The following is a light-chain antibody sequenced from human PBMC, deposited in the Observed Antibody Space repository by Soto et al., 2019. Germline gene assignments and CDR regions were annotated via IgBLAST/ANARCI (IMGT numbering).Light chain of an antibody. CDR2: GTS. CDR1: QNVSNN. CDR3: QQCYTSKT. V-gene: IGKV3-15*01. Sequence: EIVMTQSPATLSVSPVERATLSCRASQNVSNNLAWYQQKPGQAPSLIIYGTSTRATGFPARFSGSASGTEFTLTISNLQPDDFPTYYCQQCYTSKTFGIGTKVDIK. J-gene: IGKJ1*01.